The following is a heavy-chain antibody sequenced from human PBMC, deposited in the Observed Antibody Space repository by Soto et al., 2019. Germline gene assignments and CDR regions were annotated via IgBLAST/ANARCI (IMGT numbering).Heavy chain of an antibody. Sequence: GESLKISCKGSGYSFTSYWIGWVRQMPGKGLEWMGIFYPGDSDTRYSPSFQGQVTISADKSISTAYLQWSSLKASDTAMYYCARTSYYYDSRARGFQHSGQGTLVPVSS. CDR3: ARTSYYYDSRARGFQH. J-gene: IGHJ1*01. CDR2: FYPGDSDT. CDR1: GYSFTSYW. D-gene: IGHD3-22*01. V-gene: IGHV5-51*01.